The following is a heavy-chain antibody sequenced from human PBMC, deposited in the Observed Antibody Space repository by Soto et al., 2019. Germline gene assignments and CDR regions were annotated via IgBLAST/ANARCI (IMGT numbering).Heavy chain of an antibody. Sequence: PSETLSLTCTVSGGSVSSGSYYWSWIRQPPGKGLEWIGYIYYSGSTNYNPSLKSRVTISVDTSKNQFSLKLSSVTAADTAVYYCARYSGYDFWFDPWGQGTLVTVSS. CDR1: GGSVSSGSYY. CDR3: ARYSGYDFWFDP. D-gene: IGHD5-12*01. V-gene: IGHV4-61*01. J-gene: IGHJ5*02. CDR2: IYYSGST.